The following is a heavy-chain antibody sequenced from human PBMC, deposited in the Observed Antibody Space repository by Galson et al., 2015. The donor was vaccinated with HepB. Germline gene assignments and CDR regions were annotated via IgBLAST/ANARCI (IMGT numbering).Heavy chain of an antibody. CDR2: IDQDGSEK. Sequence: SLRLSCATSGFTFSSYWMSWVRQAPGKGLEWVANIDQDGSEKNYVDSVKGRFTISRDNARNSLYLQMYSLRAEDTAMYYCAADPELGIGTSDIWGQGTMVTVSS. CDR1: GFTFSSYW. V-gene: IGHV3-7*01. CDR3: AADPELGIGTSDI. D-gene: IGHD1-14*01. J-gene: IGHJ3*02.